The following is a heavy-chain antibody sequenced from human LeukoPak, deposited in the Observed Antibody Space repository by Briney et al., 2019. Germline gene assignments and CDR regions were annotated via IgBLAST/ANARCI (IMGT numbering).Heavy chain of an antibody. V-gene: IGHV1-46*01. J-gene: IGHJ3*02. D-gene: IGHD6-6*01. CDR1: GYTFTSYY. CDR2: INPSGGST. CDR3: ARPNLQYSSLDAFDI. Sequence: GASVKVSCKASGYTFTSYYMHWVRQAPGQGLEWMGIINPSGGSTSYAQKFQGRVTMTRDMSTSTVYMELSSLRSEDTAVYYCARPNLQYSSLDAFDIWGQGTMVTVSS.